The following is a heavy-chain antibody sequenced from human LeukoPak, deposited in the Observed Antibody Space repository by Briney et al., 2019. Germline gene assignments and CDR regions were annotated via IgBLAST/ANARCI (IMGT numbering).Heavy chain of an antibody. J-gene: IGHJ6*04. CDR1: GFTVSSNY. Sequence: GGSLRLSCAASGFTVSSNYVSWVRQAPGEGLERVSVIYSGGSTYYADSVKGRFTISRDNSKNTLYLQMNSLRAEDTAVYYCASKMYGSGSYYYGMDVWGKGTTVTVSS. V-gene: IGHV3-53*01. CDR3: ASKMYGSGSYYYGMDV. CDR2: IYSGGST. D-gene: IGHD3-10*01.